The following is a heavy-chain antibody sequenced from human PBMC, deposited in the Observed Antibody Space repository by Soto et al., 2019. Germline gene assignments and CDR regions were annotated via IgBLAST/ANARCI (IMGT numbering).Heavy chain of an antibody. J-gene: IGHJ6*03. D-gene: IGHD3-3*01. Sequence: QVQLVESGGGVVQPGRSLRLSCAASGFTFSSYGMHWVRQAPGKGLEWVAVISYDGSNKYYADSVKGRFTISRDNSKNTLYLQMDSLRAEDTAVYYCAKALAKRERRFLEWFPPCYMDVWGKGTTVTVSS. CDR2: ISYDGSNK. CDR3: AKALAKRERRFLEWFPPCYMDV. V-gene: IGHV3-30*18. CDR1: GFTFSSYG.